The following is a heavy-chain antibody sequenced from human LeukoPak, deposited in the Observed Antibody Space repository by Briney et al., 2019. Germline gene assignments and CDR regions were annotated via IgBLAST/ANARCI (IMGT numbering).Heavy chain of an antibody. V-gene: IGHV1-69*06. Sequence: AVTVSFKASRGTFSCYPISWVRQAPGQGLEGMGGLIPIFGTANYAQKFQGRVTITADKSTSTAYMEPSSLRSEDTAVYYCARELPDYYDILTGYSDFHYWGQGTLVTVSS. CDR1: RGTFSCYP. CDR2: LIPIFGTA. D-gene: IGHD3-9*01. CDR3: ARELPDYYDILTGYSDFHY. J-gene: IGHJ4*02.